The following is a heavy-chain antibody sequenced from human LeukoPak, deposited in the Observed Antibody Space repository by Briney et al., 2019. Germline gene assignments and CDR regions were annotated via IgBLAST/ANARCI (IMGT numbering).Heavy chain of an antibody. CDR1: GFNFFTYW. Sequence: GVSLRLSCAASGFNFFTYWMHWVRQAPGKGLVWVSRINSDGSGTSYADSVKGRFTISRDNARNTLYLQMSSLRAEDTAVYYCARDGGGDDYWGQGTLVTVSS. CDR2: INSDGSGT. J-gene: IGHJ4*02. V-gene: IGHV3-74*01. D-gene: IGHD2-21*01. CDR3: ARDGGGDDY.